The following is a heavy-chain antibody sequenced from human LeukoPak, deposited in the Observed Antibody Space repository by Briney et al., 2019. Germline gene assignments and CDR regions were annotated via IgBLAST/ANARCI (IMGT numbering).Heavy chain of an antibody. J-gene: IGHJ4*02. V-gene: IGHV4-30-4*01. D-gene: IGHD3-10*01. Sequence: SQTLSLTCTVSGGSISSGDYYWSWIRQPPGKGLEWIGYIYYSGSTYYNPSLKSRVTISVDTSKNQLSLKLSSVTAADTAVYYCARVWFGELSLYYFDYWGQGTLVTVSS. CDR3: ARVWFGELSLYYFDY. CDR1: GGSISSGDYY. CDR2: IYYSGST.